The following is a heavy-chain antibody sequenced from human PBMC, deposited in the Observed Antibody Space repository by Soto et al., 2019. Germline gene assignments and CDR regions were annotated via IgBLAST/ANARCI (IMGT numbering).Heavy chain of an antibody. Sequence: SETLSLTCTVSGSSINSSGYYWGWIRQPPGKGLEWIGSIFYGVSTYYNPSLKGRVTVSVDTSKNQFSLNLRSVTAADTAVYYCARLPSRHLVDYWGQGTLVTVSS. D-gene: IGHD3-3*02. CDR3: ARLPSRHLVDY. CDR1: GSSINSSGYY. V-gene: IGHV4-39*01. CDR2: IFYGVST. J-gene: IGHJ4*02.